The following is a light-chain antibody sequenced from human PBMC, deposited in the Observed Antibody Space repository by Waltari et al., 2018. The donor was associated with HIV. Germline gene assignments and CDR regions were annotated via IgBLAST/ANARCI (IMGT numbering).Light chain of an antibody. CDR2: EVS. J-gene: IGLJ1*01. CDR3: SSHAGSNNYV. V-gene: IGLV2-8*01. Sequence: QSALTQPPSASGSPGQSVTISCSGPSSDVGGYDYVPWYQQPPGKAPKLMIYEVSKRPAGVPDRFSGSKSGNTASLTVSGLQAEDEADYYCSSHAGSNNYVFGTGTKVTVL. CDR1: SSDVGGYDY.